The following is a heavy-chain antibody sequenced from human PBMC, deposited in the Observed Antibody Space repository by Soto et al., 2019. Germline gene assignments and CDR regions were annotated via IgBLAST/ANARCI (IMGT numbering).Heavy chain of an antibody. CDR3: ARVDIAVVPSTTFDY. Sequence: QLQLQESGPGLVKPSETLSLTCTVSGGSISSISYYWGWIRQPPGKGLEWIGSIKYSGHTFYNPSLNSRVTMSVDTSKNQFSLRLSSVTAAETAVYYCARVDIAVVPSTTFDYWGQGTLVTVSS. V-gene: IGHV4-39*01. D-gene: IGHD2-2*01. CDR1: GGSISSISYY. CDR2: IKYSGHT. J-gene: IGHJ4*02.